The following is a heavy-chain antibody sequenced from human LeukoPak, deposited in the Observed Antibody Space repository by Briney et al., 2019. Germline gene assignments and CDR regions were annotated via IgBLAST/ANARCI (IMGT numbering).Heavy chain of an antibody. CDR1: GFTFSSYW. Sequence: GGSLRLSCGASGFTFSSYWMSWVRQAPGKGLEWVANMKHDGSEKYYVDSVKGRFTISRDNAKNSLYLQMNSLRAEDTAVYYCVKDHGGYVKHKTFDYWGQGTLVTVSS. J-gene: IGHJ4*02. CDR2: MKHDGSEK. D-gene: IGHD5-12*01. V-gene: IGHV3-7*01. CDR3: VKDHGGYVKHKTFDY.